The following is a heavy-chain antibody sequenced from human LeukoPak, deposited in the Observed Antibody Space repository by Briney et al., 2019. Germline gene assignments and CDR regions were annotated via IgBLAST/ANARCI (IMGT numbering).Heavy chain of an antibody. J-gene: IGHJ4*02. V-gene: IGHV4-34*01. D-gene: IGHD6-13*01. CDR1: GGSFSGYY. CDR3: ASSSWYGDFDY. Sequence: SETLSLTCAVYGGSFSGYYWSWIRQPPGKGLEWIGEINHSGSTNYNPSLKSRVTISVDTSKNQFSLKLSSVTAADTAVYYCASSSWYGDFDYWGQGTLVTVSS. CDR2: INHSGST.